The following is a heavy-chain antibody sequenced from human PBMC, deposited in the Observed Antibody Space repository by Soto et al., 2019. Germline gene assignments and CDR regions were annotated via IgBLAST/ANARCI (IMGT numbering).Heavy chain of an antibody. Sequence: SETLSLTCSVSGDSISNLDYFWAWIRQPPGQALEYIGYIYKSATTYYNPSFESRVAISVDTSKSQSSLNVTSVTAAATAVYFCARGRYCLTGRCFPNWFDSWGQGALVTVSS. CDR1: GDSISNLDYF. CDR3: ARGRYCLTGRCFPNWFDS. V-gene: IGHV4-30-4*01. D-gene: IGHD7-27*01. J-gene: IGHJ5*01. CDR2: IYKSATT.